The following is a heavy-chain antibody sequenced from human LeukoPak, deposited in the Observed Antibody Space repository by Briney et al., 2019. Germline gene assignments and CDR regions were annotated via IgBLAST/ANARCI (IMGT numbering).Heavy chain of an antibody. CDR2: TYYRSKWYN. CDR3: ARGIFTARPHYYYYMDV. CDR1: GDSVSSNSAA. Sequence: SQTLSLTCAISGDSVSSNSAAWNWIRQSPSRGLEWLGRTYYRSKWYNDYAVSVKSRITINPDTSKNQFSLQLNSVTPEDTAVYYCARGIFTARPHYYYYMDVWGKGTTVTVSS. J-gene: IGHJ6*03. D-gene: IGHD6-6*01. V-gene: IGHV6-1*01.